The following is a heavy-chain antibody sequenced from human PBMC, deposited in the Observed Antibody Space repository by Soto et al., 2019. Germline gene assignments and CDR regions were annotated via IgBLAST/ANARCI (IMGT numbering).Heavy chain of an antibody. J-gene: IGHJ6*03. V-gene: IGHV5-51*01. CDR3: ARHYKRRTIFGVVNKGIYYYYYMDV. CDR1: GYSFTSYW. Sequence: GESLKISCKGSGYSFTSYWIGWVRQMPGKGLEWMGIIYPGDSDTRYSPSFQGQVTISADKSISTAYLQWSSLKASDTAMYYCARHYKRRTIFGVVNKGIYYYYYMDVWGKGTTVTVSS. CDR2: IYPGDSDT. D-gene: IGHD3-3*01.